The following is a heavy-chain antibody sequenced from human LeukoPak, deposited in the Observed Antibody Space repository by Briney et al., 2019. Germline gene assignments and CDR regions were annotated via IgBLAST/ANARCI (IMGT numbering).Heavy chain of an antibody. D-gene: IGHD6-13*01. CDR1: GGSISSYY. J-gene: IGHJ5*02. CDR2: IYYSGST. Sequence: SETLSLTCTASGGSISSYYWSWIRQPPGKGLEWIGYIYYSGSTNYNPSLKSRVTISVDTSKNQFSLKLSSVTAAATAVYYCGRGGSSWYEFDPWGQGTLVTVSS. V-gene: IGHV4-59*01. CDR3: GRGGSSWYEFDP.